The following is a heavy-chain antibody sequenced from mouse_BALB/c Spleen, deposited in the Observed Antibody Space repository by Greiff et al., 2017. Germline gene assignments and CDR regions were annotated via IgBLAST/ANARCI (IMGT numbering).Heavy chain of an antibody. J-gene: IGHJ3*01. CDR1: GFTFSSYA. D-gene: IGHD2-1*01. V-gene: IGHV5-9-4*01. CDR2: ISSGGSYT. Sequence: EVKVVESGGGLVKPGGSLKLSCAASGFTFSSYAMSWVRQSPEKRLEWVAEISSGGSYTSYPDTVTGRITISRDNAKNTLYLEMSSLRSEDTAMYYCARGGNPFAYWGQGTLVTVSA. CDR3: ARGGNPFAY.